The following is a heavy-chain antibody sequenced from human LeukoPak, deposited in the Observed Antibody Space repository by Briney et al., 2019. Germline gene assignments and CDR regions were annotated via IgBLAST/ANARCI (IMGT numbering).Heavy chain of an antibody. CDR3: ARDSEYSSSFAFDL. D-gene: IGHD6-13*01. CDR1: GFTFSSHW. V-gene: IGHV3-7*01. J-gene: IGHJ3*01. CDR2: INQDGSER. Sequence: PGGSLRLSCAASGFTFSSHWMTWVRQAPGKGLEWAANINQDGSERYYVDSVKGRFTISRDNAKNSLHLQMNSLRAEDTAVYYCARDSEYSSSFAFDLWGQGTMVTLSS.